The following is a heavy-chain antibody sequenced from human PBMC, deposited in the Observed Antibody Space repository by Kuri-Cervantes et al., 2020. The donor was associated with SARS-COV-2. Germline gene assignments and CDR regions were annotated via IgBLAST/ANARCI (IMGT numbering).Heavy chain of an antibody. Sequence: GGSLRLSCAASGFTFSSYWMSWVRQAPGKGLEWVGFIRSKAYGGTTEYAASVKGRFTTSRDDSKSIAYLQMNSLKTEDTAVYYCTRDDFWSGYFEDWGQGTLVTVSS. D-gene: IGHD3-3*01. CDR2: IRSKAYGGTT. J-gene: IGHJ4*02. V-gene: IGHV3-49*04. CDR1: GFTFSSYW. CDR3: TRDDFWSGYFED.